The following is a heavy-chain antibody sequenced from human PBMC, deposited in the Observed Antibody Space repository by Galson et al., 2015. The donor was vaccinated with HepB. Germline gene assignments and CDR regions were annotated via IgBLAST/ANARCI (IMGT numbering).Heavy chain of an antibody. CDR1: GFSVDSRA. CDR3: AKDHPSSGWPAFDY. Sequence: SLRLSCAVSGFSVDSRAMSWVRQAPGKSLEWLSSISNNAGKTYYADSVRGRFTISRDESTNSVFLQMDSLRADDTAVYYCAKDHPSSGWPAFDYWSRGALVIVSS. CDR2: ISNNAGKT. J-gene: IGHJ4*02. D-gene: IGHD6-19*01. V-gene: IGHV3-23*01.